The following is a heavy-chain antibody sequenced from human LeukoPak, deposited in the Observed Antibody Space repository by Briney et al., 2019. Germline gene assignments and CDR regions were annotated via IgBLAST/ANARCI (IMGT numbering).Heavy chain of an antibody. CDR1: GYTFTSYG. CDR2: ISAYNGNT. V-gene: IGHV1-18*01. J-gene: IGHJ5*02. Sequence: GASVKVSCKASGYTFTSYGISWVRQAPGQGLEWMGWISAYNGNTNYAQKLQGRVTMTTDTSTSTAYMELSSLKSDDTAVYYCASYASGYNWLKAWGQGTLVTVSS. D-gene: IGHD3-10*01. CDR3: ASYASGYNWLKA.